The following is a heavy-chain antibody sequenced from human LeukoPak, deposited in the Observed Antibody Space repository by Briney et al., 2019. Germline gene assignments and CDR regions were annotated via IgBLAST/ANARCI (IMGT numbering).Heavy chain of an antibody. J-gene: IGHJ4*02. CDR3: ARVAAAGTGIYYFDY. CDR1: FASISSGGYY. D-gene: IGHD6-13*01. CDR2: IFDSGNI. V-gene: IGHV4-31*03. Sequence: SETLSLTCTVSFASISSGGYYWTWIRQHPEKGLEWIGYIFDSGNIYYNPSLKSRLTISVDTSENQFSLKLSSVTAADTAVYYCARVAAAGTGIYYFDYWGQGTLVTVSS.